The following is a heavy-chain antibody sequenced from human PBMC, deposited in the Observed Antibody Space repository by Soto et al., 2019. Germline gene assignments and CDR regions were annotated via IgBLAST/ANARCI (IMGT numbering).Heavy chain of an antibody. Sequence: QVQLQESGPGLVKPSETLSLTCTVSGASISSSYWSWIRQPPGKGLEWIGYIYNRGSTTYNPSLKGRVTISVDTSKNQFSLKLSSVTAADTAVYYCARRYSYGHFDYWGQGTLVTVSS. D-gene: IGHD5-18*01. J-gene: IGHJ4*02. V-gene: IGHV4-59*08. CDR1: GASISSSY. CDR3: ARRYSYGHFDY. CDR2: IYNRGST.